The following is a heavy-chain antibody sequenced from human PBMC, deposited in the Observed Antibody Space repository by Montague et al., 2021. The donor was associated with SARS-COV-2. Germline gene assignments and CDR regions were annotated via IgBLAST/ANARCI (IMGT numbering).Heavy chain of an antibody. Sequence: TLSLTCTVSDGSINTDTYFWSWIRQPAGKGLEWIGRIWTSGTTKYNPTLKSRVTMSMDTSKKQFSLNVTSVTAADTAVYYCARGAKYYGFYHPFEDWGQRALVTVSS. CDR2: IWTSGTT. J-gene: IGHJ4*02. CDR1: DGSINTDTYF. CDR3: ARGAKYYGFYHPFED. V-gene: IGHV4-61*02. D-gene: IGHD3-16*01.